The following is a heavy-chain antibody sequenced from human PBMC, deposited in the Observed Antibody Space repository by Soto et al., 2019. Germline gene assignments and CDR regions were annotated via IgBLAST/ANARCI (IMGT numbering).Heavy chain of an antibody. Sequence: GGSLRLSCAASGFTFEAYSLHWVRQLPGKGLEWVAGISGDSGSSGYADSVRGRFTVSRDNAKSSLFLQMSSLSPEDTALYYCTKRRSARPGFDAFDLRGQGTMVTVSS. J-gene: IGHJ3*01. CDR3: TKRRSARPGFDAFDL. V-gene: IGHV3-9*01. CDR2: ISGDSGSS. CDR1: GFTFEAYS.